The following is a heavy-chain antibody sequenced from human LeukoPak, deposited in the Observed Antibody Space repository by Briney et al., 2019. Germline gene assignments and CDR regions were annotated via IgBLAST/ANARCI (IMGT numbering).Heavy chain of an antibody. CDR1: GITFSNYA. D-gene: IGHD5-18*01. Sequence: GGSLRLSYVASGITFSNYAVSWVRQAPEKGLDWVSVISGSAHKIRYADSVKGRFTISRDNSENIVYLQMNNLRVEDTAVYYCAGRRTGYSSGYGHWGQGTLVTVSS. J-gene: IGHJ4*02. CDR2: ISGSAHKI. V-gene: IGHV3-23*01. CDR3: AGRRTGYSSGYGH.